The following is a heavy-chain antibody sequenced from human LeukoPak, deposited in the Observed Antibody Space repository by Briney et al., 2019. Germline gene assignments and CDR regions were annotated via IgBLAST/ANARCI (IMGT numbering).Heavy chain of an antibody. CDR3: ASARGYSYGPIPLEY. CDR1: GGTFSSYA. CDR2: IIPIFGTA. V-gene: IGHV1-69*13. J-gene: IGHJ4*02. D-gene: IGHD5-18*01. Sequence: SVTVSCKASGGTFSSYAISWVRQAPGQGLEWMGGIIPIFGTANYAQKFQGRVTITADESTSTAYMELSSLRSEDTAVYYCASARGYSYGPIPLEYWGQGTLVTVSS.